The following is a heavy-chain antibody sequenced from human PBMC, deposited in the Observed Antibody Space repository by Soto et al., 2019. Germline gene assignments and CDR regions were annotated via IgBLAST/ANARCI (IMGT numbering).Heavy chain of an antibody. V-gene: IGHV4-30-4*01. CDR1: CGSISSGDYY. CDR3: ARGYSNYEGYYYGMDV. D-gene: IGHD4-4*01. J-gene: IGHJ6*02. Sequence: SETLSLTCTVSCGSISSGDYYWSWIRQPPGKGLEWIGYIYYSGSTYYNPSLKSRVTISVDTSKNQFSLKLSSVTAADTAVYYCARGYSNYEGYYYGMDVWGQGTTVTVSS. CDR2: IYYSGST.